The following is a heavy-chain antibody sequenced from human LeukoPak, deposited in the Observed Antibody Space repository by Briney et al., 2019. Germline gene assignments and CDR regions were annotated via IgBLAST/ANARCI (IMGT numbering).Heavy chain of an antibody. CDR1: GYTFTGYY. V-gene: IGHV1-2*02. D-gene: IGHD3-10*01. CDR3: ARTYYYGSGRQYAFDI. Sequence: GASVEVSCKASGYTFTGYYMHWVRQAPGQGLEWMGWINPNSGGTNYAQKFQGRVTMTRDTSISTAYMELSRLRSDDTAVYYCARTYYYGSGRQYAFDIWGQGTMVTVSS. CDR2: INPNSGGT. J-gene: IGHJ3*02.